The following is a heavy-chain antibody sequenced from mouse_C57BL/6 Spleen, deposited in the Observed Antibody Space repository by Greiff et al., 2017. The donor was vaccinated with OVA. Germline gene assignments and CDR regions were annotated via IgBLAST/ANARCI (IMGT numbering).Heavy chain of an antibody. Sequence: QVHVKQSGAELVKPGASVKMSCKASGYTFTSYWITWVKQRPGQGLEWIGDIYPGSGSTNYNEKFKSKATLTVDTSSSTAYMQLSSLTSEDSAVYYCARSRDSSGSAWFAYWGQGTLVTVSA. CDR1: GYTFTSYW. V-gene: IGHV1-55*01. CDR2: IYPGSGST. CDR3: ARSRDSSGSAWFAY. D-gene: IGHD3-2*02. J-gene: IGHJ3*01.